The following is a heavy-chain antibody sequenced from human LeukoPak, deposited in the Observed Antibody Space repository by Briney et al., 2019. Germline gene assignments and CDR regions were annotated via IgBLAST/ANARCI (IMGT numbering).Heavy chain of an antibody. V-gene: IGHV3-23*01. CDR3: VKDLKRHFGWDGGRK. J-gene: IGHJ4*02. CDR2: IIGSGIST. D-gene: IGHD3-9*01. Sequence: AGGSLRLSCAASGFTFNSYAMSWVRQAPGKGLEWVSTIIGSGISTYYADSVKGRFTISRDNSQNTLYLHMNSLTAADTAVYYCVKDLKRHFGWDGGRKWGQGTLVTVSS. CDR1: GFTFNSYA.